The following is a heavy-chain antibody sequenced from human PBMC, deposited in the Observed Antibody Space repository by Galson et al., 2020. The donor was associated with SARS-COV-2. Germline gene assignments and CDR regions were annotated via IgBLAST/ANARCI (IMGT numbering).Heavy chain of an antibody. CDR3: ARGGCSGTSCLDH. CDR2: INNDGDT. Sequence: GGSLRLSCAASGFTFSPYYMHWVRQTPGKGLVWVSRINNDGDTKYADAVTGRFTISRDNAKNTVYLQMNSLRDEDTAVYYCARGGCSGTSCLDHWGQGTLVIVSS. D-gene: IGHD2-2*01. CDR1: GFTFSPYY. J-gene: IGHJ4*02. V-gene: IGHV3-74*03.